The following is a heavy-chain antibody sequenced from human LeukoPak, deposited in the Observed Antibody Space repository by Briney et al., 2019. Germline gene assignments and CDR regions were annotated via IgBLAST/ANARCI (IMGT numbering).Heavy chain of an antibody. CDR1: GFTFSSYV. J-gene: IGHJ4*02. D-gene: IGHD3-10*01. CDR2: ISGSSDST. V-gene: IGHV3-23*01. CDR3: ARVIMVRGVIITFDY. Sequence: PGASLRLSCAASGFTFSSYVMSWVRQAPGEGLEWVSAISGSSDSTYYADSVKGRFTISRDNSKNTLYLQMNSLRAEDTAVYYCARVIMVRGVIITFDYWGQGTLVTVSS.